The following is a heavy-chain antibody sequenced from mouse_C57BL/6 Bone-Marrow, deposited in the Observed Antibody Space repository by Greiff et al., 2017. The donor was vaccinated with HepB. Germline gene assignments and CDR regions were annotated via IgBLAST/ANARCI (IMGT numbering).Heavy chain of an antibody. CDR3: ARNYYGSSPFAY. CDR2: IYPGSGST. D-gene: IGHD1-1*01. J-gene: IGHJ3*01. CDR1: GYTFTSSW. V-gene: IGHV1-55*01. Sequence: QVQLQQPGAELVKPGASVKMSCKASGYTFTSSWITWVKQRPGQGLEWLGDIYPGSGSTNYNEKFKSKATLTVETSSSTAYMQLSNLTSEDSAVYYCARNYYGSSPFAYWGQGTLVTVSA.